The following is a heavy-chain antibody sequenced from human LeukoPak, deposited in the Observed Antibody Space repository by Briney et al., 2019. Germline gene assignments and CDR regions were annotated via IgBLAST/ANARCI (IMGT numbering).Heavy chain of an antibody. V-gene: IGHV3-23*01. CDR2: ISTRGDNT. J-gene: IGHJ4*02. Sequence: GGSLRLSCAASGFTFNSFAMSWVRQAPGKGLEWVSGISTRGDNTYYTDSVKGRFTISRDNSKNTLYLQMNSLRAEDTAVYYCAKDPNPNPQGIFEYWGQGTLVPVSS. CDR1: GFTFNSFA. CDR3: AKDPNPNPQGIFEY.